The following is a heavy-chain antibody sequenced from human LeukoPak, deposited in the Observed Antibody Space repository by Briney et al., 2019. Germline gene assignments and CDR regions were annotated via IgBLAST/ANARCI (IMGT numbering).Heavy chain of an antibody. CDR3: ARDFAPGDSNYNYYYYYMDV. V-gene: IGHV3-72*01. CDR2: TRNKANSYTT. Sequence: PEGSLRLSCAASGFTFSDHYRDWVRQAPGKGLEWIGRTRNKANSYTTEYAASVKGRFTIPRDDSKNSLYLQMNSLKTEDTAVYYCARDFAPGDSNYNYYYYYMDVWGKGTTVTVSS. CDR1: GFTFSDHY. J-gene: IGHJ6*03. D-gene: IGHD4-11*01.